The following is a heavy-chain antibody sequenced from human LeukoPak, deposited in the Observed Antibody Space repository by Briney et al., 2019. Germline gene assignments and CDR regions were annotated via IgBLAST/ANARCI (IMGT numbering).Heavy chain of an antibody. CDR2: INPSGDSA. V-gene: IGHV1-46*01. Sequence: ASVKVSCKTSGYSVSSNSSNYMYWVRQAPGHGLEWMAIINPSGDSASYAQKFEGRLTLARDMSTSTVYMELNSLTSEDTAMYYCARSAFDIWGQGTMVIVSS. CDR1: GYSVSSNSSNY. CDR3: ARSAFDI. J-gene: IGHJ3*02.